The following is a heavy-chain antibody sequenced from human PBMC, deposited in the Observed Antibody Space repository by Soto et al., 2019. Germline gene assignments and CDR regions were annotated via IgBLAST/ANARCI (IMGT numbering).Heavy chain of an antibody. J-gene: IGHJ6*02. CDR2: ISGYNGDT. CDR3: AKNGQPPYYYYGLDV. D-gene: IGHD2-8*01. V-gene: IGHV1-18*01. CDR1: GYTFSRYG. Sequence: ASVKVSCKASGYTFSRYGISWVRQAPGQGLEWMGWISGYNGDTNYAQKFQGRVIMTIDTSTTTAYMDLRSLTSDDAAVYYCAKNGQPPYYYYGLDVWG.